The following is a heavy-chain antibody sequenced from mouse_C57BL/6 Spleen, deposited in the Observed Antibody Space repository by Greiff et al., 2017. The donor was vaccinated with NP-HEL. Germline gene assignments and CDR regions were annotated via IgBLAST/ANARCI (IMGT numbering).Heavy chain of an antibody. J-gene: IGHJ2*01. CDR1: GYTFTSYW. CDR2: IHPNSGST. D-gene: IGHD3-2*02. CDR3: ARSRGKSGYYFDY. V-gene: IGHV1-64*01. Sequence: QFQLQQPGAELVKPGASVKLSCKASGYTFTSYWMHWVKQRPGQGLEWIGMIHPNSGSTNYNEKFKSKATLTVDKSSSTAYMQLSSLTSEDSAVYYCARSRGKSGYYFDYWGQGTTLTVSS.